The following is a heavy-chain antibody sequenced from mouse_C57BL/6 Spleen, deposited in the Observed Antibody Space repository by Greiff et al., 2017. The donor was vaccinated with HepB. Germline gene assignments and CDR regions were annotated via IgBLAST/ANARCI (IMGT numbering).Heavy chain of an antibody. V-gene: IGHV1-52*01. CDR2: IDPSDSET. J-gene: IGHJ3*01. CDR3: ARSGTAQATFAY. D-gene: IGHD3-2*02. Sequence: VHLVESGAELVRPGSSVKLSCKASGYTFTSYWMHWVKQRPIQGLEWIGNIDPSDSETHYNQKFKDKATLTVDKSSSTAYMQLSSLTSEDSAVYYCARSGTAQATFAYWGQGTLVTVSA. CDR1: GYTFTSYW.